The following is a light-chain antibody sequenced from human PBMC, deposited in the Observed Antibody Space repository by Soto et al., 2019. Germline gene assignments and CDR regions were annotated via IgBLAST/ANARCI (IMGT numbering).Light chain of an antibody. CDR1: QTISSW. J-gene: IGKJ4*01. CDR2: TAS. CDR3: LQHNSYPLT. Sequence: DIQMTQSPSTLSGSVGDRVTITCRASQTISSWLAWYQQKPGKAPKLLIYTASNLQSGVPSRFSGSASGTEFTLTISSLQPEDFATYYCLQHNSYPLTFGGGTKVDIK. V-gene: IGKV1-5*01.